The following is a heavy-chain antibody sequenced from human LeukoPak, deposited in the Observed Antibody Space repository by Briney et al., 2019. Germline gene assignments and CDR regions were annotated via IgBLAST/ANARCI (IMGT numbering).Heavy chain of an antibody. Sequence: GGSPRLSCAASGFTFSSYAMSWVRQAPGKGLEWVSAISGSGGSTYYADSVKGRFTISRDNSKNTLYLQMNSLRAEDTAVYYCAKDSSSWYKGRYDYWGQGTLVNVSS. CDR1: GFTFSSYA. D-gene: IGHD6-13*01. CDR3: AKDSSSWYKGRYDY. J-gene: IGHJ4*02. V-gene: IGHV3-23*01. CDR2: ISGSGGST.